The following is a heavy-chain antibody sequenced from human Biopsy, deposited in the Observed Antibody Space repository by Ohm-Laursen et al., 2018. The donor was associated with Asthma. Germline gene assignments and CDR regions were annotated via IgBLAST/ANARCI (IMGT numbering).Heavy chain of an antibody. V-gene: IGHV1-69*13. CDR1: GGTFNTYV. CDR2: INSVFGTT. CDR3: TRKAGSCISRTCYSLDF. J-gene: IGHJ4*02. D-gene: IGHD2-2*01. Sequence: VKISCKSLGGTFNTYVIGWVRQAPGQGLEWMGGINSVFGTTTYPQKFQDRITITADDSTSTVYMELSSLRSEDTAVYYCTRKAGSCISRTCYSLDFWGQGTLVTVSS.